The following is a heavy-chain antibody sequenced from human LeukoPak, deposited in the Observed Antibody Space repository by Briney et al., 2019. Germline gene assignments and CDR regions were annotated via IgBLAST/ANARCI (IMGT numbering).Heavy chain of an antibody. CDR3: ARRYLRSYFDY. Sequence: GESLKISCKGSGYSFTSYWIGWVRQMPGKGLEGMGIIYPGDSDTRYSPSFQGQVTISADKSISTAYRQWSSLKASDTAMYYCARRYLRSYFDYWGQRNLVTVSS. CDR2: IYPGDSDT. CDR1: GYSFTSYW. J-gene: IGHJ4*02. V-gene: IGHV5-51*01. D-gene: IGHD1-14*01.